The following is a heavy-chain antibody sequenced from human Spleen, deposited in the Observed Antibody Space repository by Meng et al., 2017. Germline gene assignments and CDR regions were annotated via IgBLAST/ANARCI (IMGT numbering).Heavy chain of an antibody. J-gene: IGHJ4*02. Sequence: GSLRLSCTVSGGSVNSGSYYWSWIRQPPGKGLEWIGYIYYSESTNYNPSLKSRVTISVDTSKNQCSLKLSSVSAADTAVYYCAGGVRVFYGGNCEYYFDYWGQGTLVTVSS. CDR3: AGGVRVFYGGNCEYYFDY. D-gene: IGHD4-23*01. CDR2: IYYSEST. V-gene: IGHV4-61*01. CDR1: GGSVNSGSYY.